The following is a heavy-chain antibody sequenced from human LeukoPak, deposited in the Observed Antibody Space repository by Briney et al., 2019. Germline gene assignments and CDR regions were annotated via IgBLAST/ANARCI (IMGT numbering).Heavy chain of an antibody. CDR1: GYRFTRYW. CDR3: ARPGRMYYYDSSGYYFDQ. V-gene: IGHV5-51*01. J-gene: IGHJ4*02. Sequence: GESLKISCKGSGYRFTRYWIGWVRQMPGKGLEWMGIIYPYDSDTRYSPSFQGQVTISADKSINTAYLQWGSLKASDTAIYYCARPGRMYYYDSSGYYFDQWGQGTLVTVSS. D-gene: IGHD3-22*01. CDR2: IYPYDSDT.